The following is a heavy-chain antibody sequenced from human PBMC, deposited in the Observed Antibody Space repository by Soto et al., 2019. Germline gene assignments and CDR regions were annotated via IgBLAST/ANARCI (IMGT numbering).Heavy chain of an antibody. V-gene: IGHV1-18*01. J-gene: IGHJ5*02. CDR2: VNGYNGNT. CDR3: TRGSPVAAPVNWFDP. Sequence: GPGVQKPGASVRVSCKASGYIFSNYGVNWVRQAPGQGLEWMGWVNGYNGNTEYAQKFQDRVTITTDTSTTTAYLEVRGLRSDDTATYYCTRGSPVAAPVNWFDPWGQGTLVTVSS. D-gene: IGHD6-19*01. CDR1: GYIFSNYG.